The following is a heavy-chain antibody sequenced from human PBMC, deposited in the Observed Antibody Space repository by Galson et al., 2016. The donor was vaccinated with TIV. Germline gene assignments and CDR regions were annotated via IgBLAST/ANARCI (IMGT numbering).Heavy chain of an antibody. Sequence: SVKVSCKASGYTFAIYAMHWVRQAPGQRLEWLGWFNAGNGNTKYSQKFQGRVTITWDTSASTAYMELSSLRFEDTAVYYCARPPYCGGDCYQYDHWGQGTRVTVYS. J-gene: IGHJ4*02. V-gene: IGHV1-3*01. D-gene: IGHD2-21*01. CDR3: ARPPYCGGDCYQYDH. CDR1: GYTFAIYA. CDR2: FNAGNGNT.